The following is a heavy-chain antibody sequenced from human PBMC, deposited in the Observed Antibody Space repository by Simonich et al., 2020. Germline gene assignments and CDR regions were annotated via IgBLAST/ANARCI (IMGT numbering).Heavy chain of an antibody. D-gene: IGHD6-13*01. CDR3: ARARGDSSSWYFDY. CDR2: ISGASSYI. CDR1: GFTFSSYS. Sequence: EVQLVESGGGLVKPGGSLSLSCAASGFTFSSYSMNWHHQAPGRWLDWVSSISGASSYIYYAHSVKGRFTIHRDNAKNSLYRQMTSLRAEDTAVYYCARARGDSSSWYFDYWGQGTLVTVSS. V-gene: IGHV3-21*01. J-gene: IGHJ4*02.